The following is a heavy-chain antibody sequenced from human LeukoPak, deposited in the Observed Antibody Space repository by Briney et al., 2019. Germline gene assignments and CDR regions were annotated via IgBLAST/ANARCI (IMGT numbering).Heavy chain of an antibody. CDR1: GFTVNDNY. CDR2: IYSAGST. Sequence: GGSLRLSCVVSGFTVNDNYMSWVRQAPGKGLEWVSVIYSAGSTYYANSVKGRFTISRDNSKNTLDLQMNSLGAEDSAVYYCARGGGAFCGSDCHRNFDFWGQGTLVTVSS. D-gene: IGHD2-21*02. V-gene: IGHV3-53*01. J-gene: IGHJ4*02. CDR3: ARGGGAFCGSDCHRNFDF.